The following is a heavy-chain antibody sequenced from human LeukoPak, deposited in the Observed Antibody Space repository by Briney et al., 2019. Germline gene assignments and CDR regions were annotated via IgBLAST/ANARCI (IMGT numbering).Heavy chain of an antibody. CDR1: GYSFATYW. D-gene: IGHD3-10*01. V-gene: IGHV5-10-1*01. CDR2: IDPSDSYI. CDR3: ARQRSGMINFDY. J-gene: IGHJ4*02. Sequence: GESLKISCKSSGYSFATYWISWVRQTPGKGLEWMGRIDPSDSYINYSPSFQGHVSISVDKSISTAYLQWSSLEASDTAMYYCARQRSGMINFDYWGQGTLVTVPS.